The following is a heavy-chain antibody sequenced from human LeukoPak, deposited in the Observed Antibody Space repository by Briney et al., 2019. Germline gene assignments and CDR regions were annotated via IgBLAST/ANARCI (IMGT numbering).Heavy chain of an antibody. CDR2: IRHDGSSK. Sequence: GGSLRLSCAASGFTFSTYGMHWVRQAPGKGLEWVAFIRHDGSSKYYADSVKGRFTISRDNSKNTLYMQMNSLRSEDTAVYYCAKGEGMAAGPTSYWGQGTLVTVSS. V-gene: IGHV3-30*02. CDR3: AKGEGMAAGPTSY. CDR1: GFTFSTYG. J-gene: IGHJ4*02. D-gene: IGHD6-13*01.